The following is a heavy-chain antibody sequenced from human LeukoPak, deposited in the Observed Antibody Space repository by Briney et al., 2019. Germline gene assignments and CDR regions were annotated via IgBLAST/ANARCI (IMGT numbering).Heavy chain of an antibody. J-gene: IGHJ5*02. V-gene: IGHV4-4*07. Sequence: PSETLSLTCTVSGGSISSYYWSWIRQPAGKGLEWIGRIYTSGSTNYNPSLKSRVTMSVDTSKNQFSLKLSSVTAADTAVYYCARGVWQWGLRGSNNWFDPWGQGTLVTVSS. CDR3: ARGVWQWGLRGSNNWFDP. CDR1: GGSISSYY. CDR2: IYTSGST. D-gene: IGHD6-19*01.